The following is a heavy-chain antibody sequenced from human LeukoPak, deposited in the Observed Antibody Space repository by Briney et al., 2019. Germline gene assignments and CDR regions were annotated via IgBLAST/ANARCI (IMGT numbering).Heavy chain of an antibody. V-gene: IGHV3-23*01. Sequence: GGSLRLSCAASGFTFSSYAMDWVRQAPGKGLEWVSGISGSGGSTYSADSVKGRFTISRDNSKNTLYLQMNSLRAEDTALYYCAKDRSCTNDICHGDFDYWGQGTLVTVSS. D-gene: IGHD2-8*01. CDR2: ISGSGGST. CDR3: AKDRSCTNDICHGDFDY. J-gene: IGHJ4*02. CDR1: GFTFSSYA.